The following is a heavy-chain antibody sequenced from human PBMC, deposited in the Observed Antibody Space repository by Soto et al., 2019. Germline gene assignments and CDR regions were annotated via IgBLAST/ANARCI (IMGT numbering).Heavy chain of an antibody. V-gene: IGHV4-59*01. CDR3: ARGFKGYGSGSWGY. J-gene: IGHJ4*02. CDR2: IYYSGST. CDR1: GGSISSYY. Sequence: QVQLQESGPGLVKPSETLSLTCTVSGGSISSYYWSWIRQPPGKGLEWIGYIYYSGSTNYNPSLKSRVTISVDTSKNQFSLKLSSVTAADTAVYYCARGFKGYGSGSWGYWGQGILVTVSS. D-gene: IGHD3-10*01.